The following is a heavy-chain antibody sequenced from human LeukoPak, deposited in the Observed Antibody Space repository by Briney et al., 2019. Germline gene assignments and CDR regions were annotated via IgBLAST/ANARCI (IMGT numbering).Heavy chain of an antibody. CDR1: GSISSYY. Sequence: SETLSLTCTVSGSISSYYWSWLRQPPGKGLEWIGYISTSGSTNYNPSLKSRVTISVDTSKNQFSLDLSSVTAADTAVYYCARQKCTSTSCLTKNAFDIWGQGTMVTVSS. D-gene: IGHD2-2*01. V-gene: IGHV4-4*09. J-gene: IGHJ3*02. CDR3: ARQKCTSTSCLTKNAFDI. CDR2: ISTSGST.